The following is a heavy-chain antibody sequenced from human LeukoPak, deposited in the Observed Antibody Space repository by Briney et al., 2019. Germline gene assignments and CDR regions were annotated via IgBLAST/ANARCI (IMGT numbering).Heavy chain of an antibody. D-gene: IGHD6-19*01. CDR2: IYTSGST. J-gene: IGHJ4*02. CDR1: GGSISSYY. CDR3: ARSRYTSDSYFDY. Sequence: SETLSLTCTVSGGSISSYYWSWIRQPAGKGLEWIGRIYTSGSTNYNPPLKSRVTISLDTSKNQLSLKLSSVTAADTAVYYCARSRYTSDSYFDYWGQGTLVTVSS. V-gene: IGHV4-4*07.